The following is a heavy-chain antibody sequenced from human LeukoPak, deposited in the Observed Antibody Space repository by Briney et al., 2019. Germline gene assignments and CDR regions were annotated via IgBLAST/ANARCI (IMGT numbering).Heavy chain of an antibody. Sequence: PGRSLRLSCAASGFTFSSYAMHWVRQAPGKGLEWVSVIYSGAGAYSADSVKGRFTISRDNSKNTLYLQMNSLRADDTAVYYCARSVGELLFSGAFDVWGQGTMVIVSS. CDR3: ARSVGELLFSGAFDV. V-gene: IGHV3-66*01. D-gene: IGHD3-10*01. CDR2: IYSGAGA. CDR1: GFTFSSYA. J-gene: IGHJ3*01.